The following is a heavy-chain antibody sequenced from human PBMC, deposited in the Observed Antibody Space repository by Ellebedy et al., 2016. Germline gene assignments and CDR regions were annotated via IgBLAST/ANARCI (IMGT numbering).Heavy chain of an antibody. Sequence: SETLSLTCAVYGGSFSGYYWSWIRQPPGKGLEWIGEINHSGSTNYNPSLKSRVTISVDTSKNQFSLKLSSVTAADTAVYYCARDPMEPDAFDIWGKGATVTVSS. J-gene: IGHJ3*02. CDR2: INHSGST. D-gene: IGHD1-26*01. CDR1: GGSFSGYY. CDR3: ARDPMEPDAFDI. V-gene: IGHV4-34*01.